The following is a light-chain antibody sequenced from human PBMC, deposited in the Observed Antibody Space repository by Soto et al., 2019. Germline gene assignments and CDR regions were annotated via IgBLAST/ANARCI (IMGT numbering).Light chain of an antibody. CDR2: GND. J-gene: IGLJ1*01. Sequence: QSALTQPPSVSGAPGQRVTISCTGSSSNIGAGYDVPWYQQLPGKAPKLSIYGNDNRPSGVPERFSGSKSGTSASLAITGLRADDEADYYCQSYGSSPSANFVFGTGTKVTVL. CDR1: SSNIGAGYD. CDR3: QSYGSSPSANFV. V-gene: IGLV1-40*01.